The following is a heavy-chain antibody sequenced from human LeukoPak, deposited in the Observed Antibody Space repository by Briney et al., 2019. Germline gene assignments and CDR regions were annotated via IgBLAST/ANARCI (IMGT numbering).Heavy chain of an antibody. CDR1: GFSFSTFA. CDR2: IFPSGGEI. Sequence: GGSLRLSCEASGFSFSTFAMIWVRQPPGKGLEWVSSIFPSGGEIHYADSVRGRFTISRDNSKSTLSLQMNSLRAEDTAIYYCATYRQVLLSFESWGQGTLVTVSS. J-gene: IGHJ4*02. CDR3: ATYRQVLLSFES. D-gene: IGHD2/OR15-2a*01. V-gene: IGHV3-23*01.